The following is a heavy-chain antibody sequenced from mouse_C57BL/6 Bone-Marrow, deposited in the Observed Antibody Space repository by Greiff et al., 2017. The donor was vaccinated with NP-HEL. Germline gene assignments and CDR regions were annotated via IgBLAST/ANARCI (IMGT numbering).Heavy chain of an antibody. CDR1: GFTFSDYY. Sequence: EVMLVESEGGLVQPGSSMKLSCTASGFTFSDYYMAWVRQVPEKGLEWVANINYDGSSTYYLDSLKSRFIISRDNAKNILYLQMSSLKSEDTATYYCARDAGGPYYFDYWGQGTTLTVSS. CDR3: ARDAGGPYYFDY. J-gene: IGHJ2*01. D-gene: IGHD4-1*01. V-gene: IGHV5-16*01. CDR2: INYDGSST.